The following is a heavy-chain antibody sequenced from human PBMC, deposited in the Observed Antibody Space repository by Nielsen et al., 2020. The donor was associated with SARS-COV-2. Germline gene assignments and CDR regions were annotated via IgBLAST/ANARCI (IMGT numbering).Heavy chain of an antibody. CDR3: ARDNSGCSGGSCYSEDYYGMDV. V-gene: IGHV1-69*04. Sequence: SVKVSCKASGGTFSSYTISWVRQAPGQGLEWMGRIIPILGIANYAQKFQGRVTITADKSTSTAYMELSSLRSEDTAVYYCARDNSGCSGGSCYSEDYYGMDVCGQGTTVTVSS. J-gene: IGHJ6*02. CDR1: GGTFSSYT. D-gene: IGHD2-15*01. CDR2: IIPILGIA.